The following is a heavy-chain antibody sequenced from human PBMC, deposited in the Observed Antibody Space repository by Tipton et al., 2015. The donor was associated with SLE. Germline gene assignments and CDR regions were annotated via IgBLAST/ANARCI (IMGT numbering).Heavy chain of an antibody. CDR3: ARDGGIVGATTHFDY. Sequence: SLRLSCAASGFTFSSYWMSWVRQAPGKGLEWVANIKQDGSEKYYVDSVKGRFTISRDNAKNSLYLQMNSLRAEDTAVYYCARDGGIVGATTHFDYWGQGTLVTVSS. V-gene: IGHV3-7*05. J-gene: IGHJ4*02. CDR2: IKQDGSEK. D-gene: IGHD1-26*01. CDR1: GFTFSSYW.